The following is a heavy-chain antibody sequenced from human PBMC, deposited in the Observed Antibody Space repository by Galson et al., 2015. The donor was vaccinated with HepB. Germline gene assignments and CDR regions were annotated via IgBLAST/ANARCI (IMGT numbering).Heavy chain of an antibody. CDR3: ARDDSSGYYYFSTYYYGMDV. J-gene: IGHJ6*02. V-gene: IGHV4-39*01. D-gene: IGHD3-22*01. CDR1: STYS. Sequence: STYSMNWVRQAPGKGLEWIGSIYYSGSTYYNPSLKGRVTISVDTSKNQFSLKLSSVTAADTAVYYCARDDSSGYYYFSTYYYGMDVWGQGTTVTVSS. CDR2: IYYSGST.